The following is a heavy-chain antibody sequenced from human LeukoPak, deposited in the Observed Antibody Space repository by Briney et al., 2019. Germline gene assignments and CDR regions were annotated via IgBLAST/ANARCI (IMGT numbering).Heavy chain of an antibody. J-gene: IGHJ3*02. CDR3: TRVGYCATTSCRTAFDI. V-gene: IGHV3-74*01. D-gene: IGHD2-2*01. CDR1: GFTFSSYW. CDR2: INTDGSST. Sequence: GGSLRLSCAASGFTFSSYWMHWVRQAPGKGLVWFSRINTDGSSTSYADSVKGRFTISRDNAKNTLYLQMNSLRAEDTAVYFCTRVGYCATTSCRTAFDIWGQGTMVTVSS.